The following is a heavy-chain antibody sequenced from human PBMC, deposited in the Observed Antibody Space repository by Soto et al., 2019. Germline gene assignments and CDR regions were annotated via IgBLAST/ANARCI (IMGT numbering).Heavy chain of an antibody. V-gene: IGHV3-74*01. CDR1: RFTFSSFL. CDR3: ARETGGHGIFRSYYGVDV. D-gene: IGHD3-10*01. CDR2: INSDGSST. J-gene: IGHJ6*02. Sequence: PGGSLRPSSAAPRFTFSSFLFHRGPPAPREGLLWVSHINSDGSSTSYADSVKGRFTISRDNAKNTLYLQMNSLRAEDTAVYYCARETGGHGIFRSYYGVDVWGQGTTVTVSS.